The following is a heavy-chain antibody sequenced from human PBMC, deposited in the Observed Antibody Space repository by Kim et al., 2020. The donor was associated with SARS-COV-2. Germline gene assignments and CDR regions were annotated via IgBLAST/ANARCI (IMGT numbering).Heavy chain of an antibody. V-gene: IGHV3-23*01. D-gene: IGHD3-10*01. CDR3: AIVRGIYGSWSGDY. J-gene: IGHJ4*02. CDR1: GFTFSSNS. Sequence: GGSLRLSCAASGFTFSSNSMSWVRQAPGKGLEWVADISGSGGRTYYADSVKGRFTISRDNSKNSLYLQMNSLRVEDTAVYYCAIVRGIYGSWSGDYGEQG. CDR2: ISGSGGRT.